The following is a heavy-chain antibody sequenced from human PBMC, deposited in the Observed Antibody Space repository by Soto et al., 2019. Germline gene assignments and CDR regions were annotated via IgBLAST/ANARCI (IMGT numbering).Heavy chain of an antibody. CDR1: GGSISSYY. V-gene: IGHV4-59*01. J-gene: IGHJ5*02. CDR3: ARAPYYDFWSGYYSSDWFDP. D-gene: IGHD3-3*01. CDR2: IYYSGST. Sequence: SETLSLTCTVSGGSISSYYWSWIRQPPGKGLEWIGYIYYSGSTNYNPSLKSRVTISVDTSKNQFSLKLSSVTAADTAVYYCARAPYYDFWSGYYSSDWFDPWGQGTLVTVSS.